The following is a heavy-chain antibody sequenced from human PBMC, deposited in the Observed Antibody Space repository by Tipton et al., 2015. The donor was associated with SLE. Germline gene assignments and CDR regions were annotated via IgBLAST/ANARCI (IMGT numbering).Heavy chain of an antibody. CDR2: IFYSGST. Sequence: LRLSCAASGFTFSDYHMSWIRRPPGKGLEWVGHIFYSGSTNYNPSLKSRVTISIDRSKNQFSLKLSSVTAADTAVYYCARVRKSSGWTFDYWGQGTLVTVSS. J-gene: IGHJ4*02. V-gene: IGHV4-59*01. CDR3: ARVRKSSGWTFDY. CDR1: GFTFSDYH. D-gene: IGHD6-19*01.